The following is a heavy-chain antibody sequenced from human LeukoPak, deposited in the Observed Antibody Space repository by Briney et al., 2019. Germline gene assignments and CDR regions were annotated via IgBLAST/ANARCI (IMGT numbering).Heavy chain of an antibody. D-gene: IGHD4-17*01. V-gene: IGHV3-74*01. CDR1: GLIVNNYA. CDR3: ARPKDSGDSVVAFDS. Sequence: GRSLKLSCAASGLIVNNYAMHWVRQAPGKGLVWVSRINKDGSSTTYADSVKGRFTISRDNAENTLYLQLSSLRGEDTAVYYCARPKDSGDSVVAFDSWGQGTLVTVSS. J-gene: IGHJ4*02. CDR2: INKDGSST.